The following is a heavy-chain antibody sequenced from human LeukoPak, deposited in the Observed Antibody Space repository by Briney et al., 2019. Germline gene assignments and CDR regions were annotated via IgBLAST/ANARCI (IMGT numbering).Heavy chain of an antibody. Sequence: ASVKVSCKASGYTFTSYDINWVRQATGQGLEWMGWMNPNSGNTGYAQKFQGRVTMTRNTSISTAYMELSSLRSEDTAVYYCARKFRVAGIYYYYYMDVWGKGTTVTISS. CDR3: ARKFRVAGIYYYYYMDV. CDR1: GYTFTSYD. V-gene: IGHV1-8*01. CDR2: MNPNSGNT. J-gene: IGHJ6*03. D-gene: IGHD6-19*01.